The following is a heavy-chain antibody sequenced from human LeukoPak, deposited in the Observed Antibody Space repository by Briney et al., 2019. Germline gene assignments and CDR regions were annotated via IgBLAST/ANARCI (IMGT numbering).Heavy chain of an antibody. CDR3: AREGDGYNYVGDY. J-gene: IGHJ4*02. Sequence: GGSLRLSCAASGFTFRAYNMNWVRQAPGKGLEWVSCISSSGSFIYYADSVKGRFTISRDNAKNSLYLQMNSLRAEDTAIYYCAREGDGYNYVGDYWGQGTLVTVSS. V-gene: IGHV3-21*01. D-gene: IGHD5-24*01. CDR2: ISSSGSFI. CDR1: GFTFRAYN.